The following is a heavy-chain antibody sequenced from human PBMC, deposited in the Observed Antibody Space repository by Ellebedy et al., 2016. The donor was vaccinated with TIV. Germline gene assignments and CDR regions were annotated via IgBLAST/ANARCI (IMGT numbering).Heavy chain of an antibody. CDR2: INYSGST. CDR3: ARIQPEDWFDP. V-gene: IGHV4-59*08. CDR1: GGSISSYY. Sequence: MPSETLSLTCTVAGGSISSYYWSWIRQPPGKGLEWIGCINYSGSTNYNSSLKSRVTISVDTSKNQFSLNLSSVTAADTAVYYCARIQPEDWFDPWGQGTLVTVSS. D-gene: IGHD5-18*01. J-gene: IGHJ5*02.